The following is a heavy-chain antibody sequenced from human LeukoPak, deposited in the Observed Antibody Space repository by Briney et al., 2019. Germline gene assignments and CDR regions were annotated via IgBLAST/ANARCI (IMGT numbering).Heavy chain of an antibody. V-gene: IGHV4-38-2*01. Sequence: SETLSLTCAVSGYSISSGYYWGWIRQPPGQGLEWIGSIYHSGSTYYNPSLKSRVTISVDTSKNQFSLKLSSVTAADTAVYYCARQGLVVVPAAISGFDPWGQGTLVTVSS. CDR3: ARQGLVVVPAAISGFDP. J-gene: IGHJ5*02. CDR1: GYSISSGYY. D-gene: IGHD2-2*01. CDR2: IYHSGST.